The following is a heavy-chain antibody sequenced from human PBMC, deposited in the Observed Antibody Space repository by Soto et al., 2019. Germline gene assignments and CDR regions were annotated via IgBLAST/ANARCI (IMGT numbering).Heavy chain of an antibody. D-gene: IGHD3-22*01. CDR3: ARLGAYYQALDS. Sequence: QVQLQQSGPGLVKPSETLSLTCALSNGSFSPNYWSWIRQSPGKGLEWIGYIYYAGTTTYNPSLKCLIPISLDTSRNEVSLKLNSVTAADTAVYYCARLGAYYQALDSWGRGTLFTVSS. CDR1: NGSFSPNY. CDR2: IYYAGTT. V-gene: IGHV4-59*08. J-gene: IGHJ4*02.